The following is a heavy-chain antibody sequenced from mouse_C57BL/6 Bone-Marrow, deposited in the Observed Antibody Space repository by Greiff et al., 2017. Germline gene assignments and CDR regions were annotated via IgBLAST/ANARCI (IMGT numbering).Heavy chain of an antibody. V-gene: IGHV1-9*01. CDR2: ILPGSGST. CDR3: ARSLFITTVVATFRYWYFDV. J-gene: IGHJ1*03. Sequence: QVQLKESGAELMKPGASVKLSCKATGYTFTGYWIEWVKQRPGHGLEWIGEILPGSGSTTYNEKFKGKATFTADTSSNTAYMQLSSLTTEDSAIYYCARSLFITTVVATFRYWYFDVWGTGTTVTVSS. D-gene: IGHD1-1*01. CDR1: GYTFTGYW.